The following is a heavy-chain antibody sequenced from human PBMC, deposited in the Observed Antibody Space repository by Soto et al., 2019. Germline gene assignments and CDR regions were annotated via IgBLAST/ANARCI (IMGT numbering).Heavy chain of an antibody. V-gene: IGHV1-18*01. J-gene: IGHJ5*02. CDR3: PRDQSDVTDYCFDP. CDR1: GYTFSSYG. Sequence: QVHLVQSGAEVKTPGASVKVSCKASGYTFSSYGINWVRQAPGQGLEGMGWISAYSGDTNYAQKFQGRVNMTTDTSTSTDHMELRSLRADDTAVYSCPRDQSDVTDYCFDPWGQGTLVTVSS. CDR2: ISAYSGDT.